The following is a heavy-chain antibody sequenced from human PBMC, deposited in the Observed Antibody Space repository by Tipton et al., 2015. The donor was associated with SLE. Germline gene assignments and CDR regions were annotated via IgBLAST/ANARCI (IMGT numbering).Heavy chain of an antibody. CDR1: GGSISSYY. CDR2: IHTTGST. Sequence: TLSLTCTVSGGSISSYYWSWIRQPAGKGLEWIGRIHTTGSTNYNPSLQSRLTMSLDTSNNQLYLRLSSVTAADTALYYCVRVIVPASRGAFDIWGQGTMVTVSS. V-gene: IGHV4-4*07. J-gene: IGHJ3*02. D-gene: IGHD2-2*01. CDR3: VRVIVPASRGAFDI.